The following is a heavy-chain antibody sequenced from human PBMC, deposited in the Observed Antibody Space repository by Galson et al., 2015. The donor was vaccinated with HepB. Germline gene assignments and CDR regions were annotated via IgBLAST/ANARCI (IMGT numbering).Heavy chain of an antibody. CDR3: AREQWLRLWHTYYYYGMDV. V-gene: IGHV3-30*04. CDR2: ISYDGSNK. CDR1: GFTFSSYA. Sequence: SLRLSCAASGFTFSSYAMHWVRQAPGKGLEWVAVISYDGSNKYYADSVKGRFTISRDNSKNTLYLQMNSLRAEDTAVYYCAREQWLRLWHTYYYYGMDVWGQGTTGTVSS. J-gene: IGHJ6*02. D-gene: IGHD5-12*01.